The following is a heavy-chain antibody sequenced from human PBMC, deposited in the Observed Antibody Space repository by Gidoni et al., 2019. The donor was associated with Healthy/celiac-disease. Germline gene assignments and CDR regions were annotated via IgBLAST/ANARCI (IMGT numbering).Heavy chain of an antibody. J-gene: IGHJ4*02. Sequence: QVQLQESGTGLVKPSQTLSLTCTVSGGSISSGGYYWSWIRQHPGKGLEWIGYIYYSGSTYYNPSLKSRVTISVDTSKNQFSLKLSSVTAADTAVYYCARETYGSGSYYGRRFDYWGQGTLDTVSS. D-gene: IGHD3-10*01. CDR3: ARETYGSGSYYGRRFDY. CDR1: GGSISSGGYY. V-gene: IGHV4-31*03. CDR2: IYYSGST.